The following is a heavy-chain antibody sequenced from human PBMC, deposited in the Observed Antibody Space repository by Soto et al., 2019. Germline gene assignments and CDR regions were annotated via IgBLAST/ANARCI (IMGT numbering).Heavy chain of an antibody. V-gene: IGHV3-23*01. CDR1: GVTFSSYA. CDR3: AKDWWLVPYYFYY. D-gene: IGHD6-19*01. CDR2: ISGSGGST. J-gene: IGHJ4*02. Sequence: EVQLLESGVGLVQPGGSLILSCAASGVTFSSYAMSWVRQAPGKGLEWVSAISGSGGSTYYADSVKGRLTISRDNSNNTLYLQMNSLSAEDTAVYYCAKDWWLVPYYFYYWGQGTLVTVSS.